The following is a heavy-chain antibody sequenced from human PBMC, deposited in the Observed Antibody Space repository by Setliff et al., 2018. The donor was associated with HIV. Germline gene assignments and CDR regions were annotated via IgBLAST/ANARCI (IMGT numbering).Heavy chain of an antibody. CDR1: GGSIKNVNYY. CDR2: IYYSVAT. J-gene: IGHJ6*03. CDR3: ARGPVNWFYLDV. V-gene: IGHV4-39*01. Sequence: SETLSLTCTVSGGSIKNVNYYWGWVRLSPGKGLEWIGSIYYSVATYYNPSLKSRVIISVDTSKNLFSLNLSSVRASDTAFYYCARGPVNWFYLDVWGKGTTVTVS. D-gene: IGHD3-10*01.